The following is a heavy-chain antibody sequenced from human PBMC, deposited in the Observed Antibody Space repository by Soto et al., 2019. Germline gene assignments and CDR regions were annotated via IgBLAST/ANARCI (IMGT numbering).Heavy chain of an antibody. CDR3: ARAVTDYNYYYGMDV. J-gene: IGHJ6*02. D-gene: IGHD4-4*01. CDR2: IIPIFGTA. Sequence: QVQLVQSGAEVKKPGSSVKVSCKASGGTFSSYAISWVRQAPGQGLEWMGGIIPIFGTANYAQKFQGRVTIPADESPSTAYMELSSLRSEDTAVYYCARAVTDYNYYYGMDVWGQGTTVTVSS. V-gene: IGHV1-69*01. CDR1: GGTFSSYA.